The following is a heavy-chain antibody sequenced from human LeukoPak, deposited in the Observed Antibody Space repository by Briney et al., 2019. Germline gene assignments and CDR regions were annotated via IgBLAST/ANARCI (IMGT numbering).Heavy chain of an antibody. CDR3: AKDMGGDYSEGIDY. V-gene: IGHV3-9*03. CDR1: GFTFYDYA. Sequence: PGGSLRLSCAASGFTFYDYAMHWVRQAPGKGLEWVSGISWNSGSIGYADSVKGRFTISRDNAKNSLYLQMNSLRAEDMALYYCAKDMGGDYSEGIDYWGQGTLVTVSS. CDR2: ISWNSGSI. D-gene: IGHD4-11*01. J-gene: IGHJ4*02.